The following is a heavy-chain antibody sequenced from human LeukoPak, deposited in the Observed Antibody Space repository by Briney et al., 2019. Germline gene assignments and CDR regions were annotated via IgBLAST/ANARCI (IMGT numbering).Heavy chain of an antibody. CDR1: GFTLSGHS. CDR3: ARNGAPVVTAITPYYYYMDV. Sequence: GGSLRLSCVVSGFTLSGHSINWVRQAPGKGLEWVANIKQDGSEKYYADSVKGRFTISRDNAKNSLYLQMNSLRAEDTAVYYCARNGAPVVTAITPYYYYMDVWGKGTTVTVSS. V-gene: IGHV3-7*01. D-gene: IGHD2-21*02. CDR2: IKQDGSEK. J-gene: IGHJ6*03.